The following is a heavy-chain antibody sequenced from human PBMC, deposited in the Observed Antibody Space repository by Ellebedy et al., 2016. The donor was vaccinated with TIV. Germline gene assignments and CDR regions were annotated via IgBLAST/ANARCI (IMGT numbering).Heavy chain of an antibody. CDR3: ARDFRQWLAQGDALDV. D-gene: IGHD6-19*01. V-gene: IGHV3-48*01. CDR2: ISSGSSSI. Sequence: GESLKIPCAASGFTFSLYSMNWVRQAPGKGLEWISYISSGSSSIYYADPVKGRFTITRDNEKNLLYLQMSSLRVEDTAVYLCARDFRQWLAQGDALDVWGQGTTVTVSS. CDR1: GFTFSLYS. J-gene: IGHJ6*02.